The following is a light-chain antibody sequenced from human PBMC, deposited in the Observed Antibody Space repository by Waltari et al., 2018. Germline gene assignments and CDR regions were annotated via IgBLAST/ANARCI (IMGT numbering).Light chain of an antibody. J-gene: IGLJ2*01. CDR1: SSDVGGYNY. V-gene: IGLV2-8*01. Sequence: QSALTQPPSASGSPGQSVTISCTGPSSDVGGYNYLSWYQQHPGKAPKLMIYEVSKRPSGVPDRFSGSKSGNTASLTVSGLQAEDEADYYCSSYAGSPVVFGGGTKLTVL. CDR3: SSYAGSPVV. CDR2: EVS.